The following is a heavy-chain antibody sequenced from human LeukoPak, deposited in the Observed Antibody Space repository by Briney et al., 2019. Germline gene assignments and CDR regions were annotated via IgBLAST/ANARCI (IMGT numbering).Heavy chain of an antibody. CDR2: IYYSGNT. V-gene: IGHV4-39*01. D-gene: IGHD5-24*01. CDR1: GVSISSSNSY. CDR3: ARGWLQSGFDY. Sequence: PSETLSLTCTVSGVSISSSNSYWGWIRQPPGKGLEWIGSIYYSGNTYYNASLKSQVSISIDTSKNQFSLRLTSVTAADTAVYYCARGWLQSGFDYWGQGTLVTVSS. J-gene: IGHJ4*02.